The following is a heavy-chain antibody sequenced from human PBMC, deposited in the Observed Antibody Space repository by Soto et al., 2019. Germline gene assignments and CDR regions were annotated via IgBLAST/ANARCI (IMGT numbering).Heavy chain of an antibody. CDR2: IDPSDSQS. CDR3: ARQIYDSDTGPNFQYYFDS. CDR1: GYSFAGYW. V-gene: IGHV5-10-1*01. Sequence: GESLKISCKGSGYSFAGYWITWVRQKPGKGLEWMGRIDPSDSQSYYSPSFRGHVTISATKSITTVFLQWSSLRASDTAMYYCARQIYDSDTGPNFQYYFDSWGQGTPVTVSS. D-gene: IGHD3-22*01. J-gene: IGHJ4*02.